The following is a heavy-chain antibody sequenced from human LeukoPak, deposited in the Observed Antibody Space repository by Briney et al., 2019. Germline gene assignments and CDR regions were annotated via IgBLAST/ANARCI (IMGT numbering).Heavy chain of an antibody. J-gene: IGHJ4*02. CDR3: ARHYDSSGYHHFDY. CDR1: GFTFSSYS. CDR2: IRSSSSNI. Sequence: PGRSLRLSCAASGFTFSSYSMNWVRQAPGKGLEWVSSIRSSSSNIYYADSVKGRFTISRDNAKNSLYLQMNSLRAEDTAVYYCARHYDSSGYHHFDYWGQGTLVTVSS. V-gene: IGHV3-21*01. D-gene: IGHD3-22*01.